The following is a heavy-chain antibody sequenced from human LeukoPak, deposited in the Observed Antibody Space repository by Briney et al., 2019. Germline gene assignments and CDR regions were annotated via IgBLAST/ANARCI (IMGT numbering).Heavy chain of an antibody. CDR1: GITLSNYG. CDR3: AKRGVVIRVILVGFHKEAYYFDS. J-gene: IGHJ4*02. D-gene: IGHD3-22*01. Sequence: GSLRLSCAVSGITLSNYGMSWVRQAPGKGLEWVAGISDSGGRTNYADSVKGRFTISRDNPKNTLYLQMNSLRAEDTAVYFCAKRGVVIRVILVGFHKEAYYFDSWGQGALVTVSS. V-gene: IGHV3-23*01. CDR2: ISDSGGRT.